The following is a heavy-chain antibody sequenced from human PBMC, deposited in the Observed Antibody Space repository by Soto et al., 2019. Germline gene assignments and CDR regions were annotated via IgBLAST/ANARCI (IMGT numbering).Heavy chain of an antibody. D-gene: IGHD2-15*01. V-gene: IGHV3-7*01. CDR2: IKQDGSEK. CDR1: GFTFSSHW. J-gene: IGHJ4*02. Sequence: EVQVVESGGGLVQPGGSLRLSCAASGFTFSSHWMSWVRQAPGKGLEWVANIKQDGSEKYYVDSVKGRFTISRDNAKNSLYLQMNSLRAEDTAVYYCATKLLRGQGTLFTVSS. CDR3: ATKLL.